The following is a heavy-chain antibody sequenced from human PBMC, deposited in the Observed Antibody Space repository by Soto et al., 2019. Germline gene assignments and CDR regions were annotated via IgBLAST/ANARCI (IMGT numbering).Heavy chain of an antibody. Sequence: EVQLVESGGGLVQPGGSLRLSCAASGFTFSSYWMSWVRQAPGKGLEWVANIKQDGSEKYYVDSVKGRFTISRDNAKNSLYLQMNSLRAEDTAVYYCAREIPQYSSSWYEDYWGQGTLVTVSS. D-gene: IGHD6-13*01. CDR2: IKQDGSEK. CDR1: GFTFSSYW. CDR3: AREIPQYSSSWYEDY. J-gene: IGHJ4*02. V-gene: IGHV3-7*01.